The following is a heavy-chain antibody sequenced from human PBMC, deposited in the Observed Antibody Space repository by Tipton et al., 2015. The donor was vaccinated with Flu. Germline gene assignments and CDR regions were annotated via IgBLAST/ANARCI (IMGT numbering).Heavy chain of an antibody. D-gene: IGHD1-1*01. V-gene: IGHV4-59*08. CDR3: ARHTYAQLGPPYFDF. CDR2: VHYTGKT. Sequence: TLSLTCSVSGGSLTNYYWSWIRQTPQKGLEWIGYVHYTGKTKFNPSLKSRLVMSVDTSKNQLYLRLTSLTASDTAVCYCARHTYAQLGPPYFDFWGQGTLVTVSS. CDR1: GGSLTNYY. J-gene: IGHJ4*02.